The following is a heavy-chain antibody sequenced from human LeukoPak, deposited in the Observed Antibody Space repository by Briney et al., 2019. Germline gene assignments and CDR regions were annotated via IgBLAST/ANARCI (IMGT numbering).Heavy chain of an antibody. Sequence: GGSLRLSCAASGFTFSSYSMNRVRQAPGKGLEWVSSISSSSSYIYYADSVKGRFTISRDNAKNSLYLQMNSLRAEDTAVYYCARDPMGKYYYDSSADVWGKGTTVTVSS. D-gene: IGHD3-22*01. CDR3: ARDPMGKYYYDSSADV. CDR1: GFTFSSYS. V-gene: IGHV3-21*01. J-gene: IGHJ6*04. CDR2: ISSSSSYI.